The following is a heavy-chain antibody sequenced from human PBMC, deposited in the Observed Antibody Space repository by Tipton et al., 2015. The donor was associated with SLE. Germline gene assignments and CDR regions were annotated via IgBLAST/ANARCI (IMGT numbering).Heavy chain of an antibody. CDR1: GFTLSSYT. Sequence: GSLRLSCTASGFTLSSYTMIWVRQAPGKGLEWVSSISVRGTYIFYANSLRGRITVSRDDAKNSLFLQVDNLSAEDSAMYYCARYGDSNYFDSWCQGTLVTVSS. J-gene: IGHJ4*02. D-gene: IGHD4-17*01. V-gene: IGHV3-21*01. CDR3: ARYGDSNYFDS. CDR2: ISVRGTYI.